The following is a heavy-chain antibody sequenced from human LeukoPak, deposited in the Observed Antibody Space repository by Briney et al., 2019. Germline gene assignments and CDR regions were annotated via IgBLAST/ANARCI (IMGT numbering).Heavy chain of an antibody. Sequence: GGSLRLSCAASGFTFSSYSMNWVRQAPGKGLEWVANIKQDGSEKYYVDSVKGRFTISRDNAKNSLYLQMNSLRAEDTAVYYCATHYYGSGSYFRASPQRRKGFDYWGQGTLVTVSS. CDR3: ATHYYGSGSYFRASPQRRKGFDY. V-gene: IGHV3-7*01. D-gene: IGHD3-10*01. CDR1: GFTFSSYS. J-gene: IGHJ4*02. CDR2: IKQDGSEK.